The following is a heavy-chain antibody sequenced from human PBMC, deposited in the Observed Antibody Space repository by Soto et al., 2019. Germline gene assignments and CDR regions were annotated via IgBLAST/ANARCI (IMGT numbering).Heavy chain of an antibody. Sequence: GGCLRLSCAASGFSFSSYAMSWVRQAPGKGLEWVSAISGSGGSTYYADSVKGRFTISRDNSKNTQYLQMNSLRAEDTAVYYCAKDPPGAKHDALDIWGQGTMLTVSS. V-gene: IGHV3-23*01. J-gene: IGHJ3*02. CDR2: ISGSGGST. CDR1: GFSFSSYA. CDR3: AKDPPGAKHDALDI.